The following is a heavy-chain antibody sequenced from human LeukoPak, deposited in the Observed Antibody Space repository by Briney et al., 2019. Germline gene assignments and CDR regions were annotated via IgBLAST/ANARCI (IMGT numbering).Heavy chain of an antibody. Sequence: ASVKVSCKASGYTFTGYYMHWVRRAPGQGLEWMGWINPNSGGTNYAQKFQGRVTMTRDTSISTAYMELSRLRSDDTAVYYCARDLSGTMVRGVLDYWGQGTLVTVSS. D-gene: IGHD3-10*01. CDR2: INPNSGGT. V-gene: IGHV1-2*02. J-gene: IGHJ4*02. CDR1: GYTFTGYY. CDR3: ARDLSGTMVRGVLDY.